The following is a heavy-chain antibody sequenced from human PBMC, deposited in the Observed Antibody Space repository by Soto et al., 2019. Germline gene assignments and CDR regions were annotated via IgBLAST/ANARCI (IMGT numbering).Heavy chain of an antibody. CDR3: ARVWGLGYIDS. V-gene: IGHV4-59*01. Sequence: SETLSLTCTVSGASISSSYWSWIRRPPGKGLEWIGYIYHSGSTKYNPSLKSRVTISVDTSKNQFSVKLSSVTAADTAVYYCARVWGLGYIDSWGQGTRVTVSS. D-gene: IGHD7-27*01. J-gene: IGHJ4*02. CDR1: GASISSSY. CDR2: IYHSGST.